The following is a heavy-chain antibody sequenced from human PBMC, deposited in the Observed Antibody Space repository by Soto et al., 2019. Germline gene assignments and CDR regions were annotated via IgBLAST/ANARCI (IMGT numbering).Heavy chain of an antibody. CDR1: GYTFTSYG. CDR3: ARGIAARSISFYYYYGMDV. V-gene: IGHV1-18*01. J-gene: IGHJ6*02. D-gene: IGHD6-6*01. CDR2: ISAYNGNT. Sequence: ASVKVSCKASGYTFTSYGISWVRQAPGQGLEWMGWISAYNGNTNYAQKLQGRVTMTTDTSTSTAYMELRSLRSDDTAVYYCARGIAARSISFYYYYGMDVWGQGTTVTVSS.